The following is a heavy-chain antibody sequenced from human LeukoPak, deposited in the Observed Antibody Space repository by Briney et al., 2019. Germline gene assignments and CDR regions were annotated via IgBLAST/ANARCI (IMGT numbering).Heavy chain of an antibody. CDR2: IRYDGTNK. D-gene: IGHD3-22*01. CDR3: AKDIGRFYDGSGYYY. Sequence: GGSLRLSCAASGFTFSNYGMHWVRQAPGKGLEWVSFIRYDGTNKYYADSVQGRFTISRDNSKNTLYLQMNSLRVEDTALYYCAKDIGRFYDGSGYYYWGQGTLVTVSS. CDR1: GFTFSNYG. J-gene: IGHJ4*02. V-gene: IGHV3-30*02.